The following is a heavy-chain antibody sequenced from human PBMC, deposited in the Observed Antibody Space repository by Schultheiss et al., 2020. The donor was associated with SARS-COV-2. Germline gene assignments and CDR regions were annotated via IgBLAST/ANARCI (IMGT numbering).Heavy chain of an antibody. V-gene: IGHV4-4*07. CDR1: GGSISSYY. CDR3: ASGVVGGLEYYYYYMDV. Sequence: SETLSLTCTVSGGSISSYYWSWIRQPAGKGLEWIGRIYTSGSTNYNPSLKSRVTISVDTSKNQFSLKLSSVTAADTAVYYCASGVVGGLEYYYYYMDVWGKGTTVTVSS. J-gene: IGHJ6*03. D-gene: IGHD3-22*01. CDR2: IYTSGST.